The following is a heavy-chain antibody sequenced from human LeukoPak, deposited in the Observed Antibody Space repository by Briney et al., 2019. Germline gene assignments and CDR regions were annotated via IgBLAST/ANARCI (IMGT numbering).Heavy chain of an antibody. D-gene: IGHD3-10*01. CDR2: IYHSGST. CDR3: ARSSGFGEFLDY. J-gene: IGHJ4*02. CDR1: GGSISSGSYY. Sequence: SETLSLTCTVSGGSISSGSYYWSWIRQPPGKGLEWIGSIYHSGSTYYNPSLKSRVTISVDTSKNQFSLKLSSVTAADTAVYYCARSSGFGEFLDYWGQGTLVTVSS. V-gene: IGHV4-39*07.